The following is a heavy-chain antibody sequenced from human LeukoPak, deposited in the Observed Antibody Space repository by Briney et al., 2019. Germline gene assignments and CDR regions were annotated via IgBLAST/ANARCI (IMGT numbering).Heavy chain of an antibody. J-gene: IGHJ4*02. CDR1: GFSLSTSGVG. CDR3: AHTGPDYGSGVYVDY. V-gene: IGHV2-5*02. CDR2: IYWDDDK. D-gene: IGHD3-10*01. Sequence: SGPTLVKPTQTVTLTCTFSGFSLSTSGVGVGWIRQPPGKALEWLALIYWDDDKRYSPSLRSRLTITKDTSKNQVVLTMTNMDPVDTATYYCAHTGPDYGSGVYVDYWGQGTLVTVSS.